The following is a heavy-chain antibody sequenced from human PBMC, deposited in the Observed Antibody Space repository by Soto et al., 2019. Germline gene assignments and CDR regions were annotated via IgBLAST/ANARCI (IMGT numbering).Heavy chain of an antibody. J-gene: IGHJ6*02. D-gene: IGHD6-19*01. CDR2: INPSGGST. CDR1: GYTFTSYY. Sequence: ASVKVSCKASGYTFTSYYMQWVRQAPGQGLEWMGIINPSGGSTSYAQKFQGRVTMTRDTSTSTVYMELSSLRSEDTAVYYCARDLSSGPTHYYYGMDVWGQGTTVTVYS. V-gene: IGHV1-46*01. CDR3: ARDLSSGPTHYYYGMDV.